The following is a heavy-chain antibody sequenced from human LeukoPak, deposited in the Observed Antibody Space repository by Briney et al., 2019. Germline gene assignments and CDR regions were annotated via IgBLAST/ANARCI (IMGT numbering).Heavy chain of an antibody. CDR1: GYSFTSYW. Sequence: GESLKISCKGSGYSFTSYWIGWVRQMPGKGLEWMGIIYPGDSDTRYSPSFQGQVTISADKSISTAYLQWSSLKASDTAMYYCARLSEMATIRLRDPGDAFDIWGQGTMVTVSS. J-gene: IGHJ3*02. D-gene: IGHD5-24*01. CDR3: ARLSEMATIRLRDPGDAFDI. V-gene: IGHV5-51*01. CDR2: IYPGDSDT.